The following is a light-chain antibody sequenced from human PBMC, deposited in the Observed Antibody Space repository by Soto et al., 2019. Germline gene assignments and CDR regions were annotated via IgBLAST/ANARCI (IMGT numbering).Light chain of an antibody. V-gene: IGKV1-39*01. J-gene: IGKJ2*01. CDR1: QIISSY. CDR3: QQSYSTPYT. CDR2: AAS. Sequence: DIQMTQSPSSLSASVGDRVTITCRASQIISSYLNWYQQKPGKAPKLLIYAASSLQSGVPSRFSGSGSGPDFTLTISSLQPEDFATYYCQQSYSTPYTFGQGTKLDIK.